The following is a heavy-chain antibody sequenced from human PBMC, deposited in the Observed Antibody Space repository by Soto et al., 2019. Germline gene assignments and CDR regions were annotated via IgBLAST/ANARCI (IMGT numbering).Heavy chain of an antibody. V-gene: IGHV3-30*18. D-gene: IGHD2-8*01. CDR2: ISYDGSRT. CDR3: AKEEDVVLIVYGGWFDP. CDR1: GFPFSDYA. Sequence: QVQLVESGGGVVQPGRSLRLSCVASGFPFSDYAMHWVRQAPGKGLEWVAIISYDGSRTSYADSVKGRFTVSRDNSKNTLFLQMNTLTADDTAVYYCAKEEDVVLIVYGGWFDPWGQGTLVTVSS. J-gene: IGHJ5*02.